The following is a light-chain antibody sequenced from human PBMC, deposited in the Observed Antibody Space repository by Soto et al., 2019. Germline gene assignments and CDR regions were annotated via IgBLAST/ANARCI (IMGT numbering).Light chain of an antibody. CDR3: QQYGSSSYT. CDR2: GTS. CDR1: QSVSRSY. J-gene: IGKJ2*01. Sequence: EIVLTQSPGTLSLSPGERATLSCRASQSVSRSYLAWYQQKPSQAPRLLIYGTSSRATGIPDRFSGSGSGTDFTLTISRLEPEDFAVYYCQQYGSSSYTFGQGTKLEIK. V-gene: IGKV3-20*01.